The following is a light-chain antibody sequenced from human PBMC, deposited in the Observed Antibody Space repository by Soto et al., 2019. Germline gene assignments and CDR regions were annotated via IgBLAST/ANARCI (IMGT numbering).Light chain of an antibody. J-gene: IGKJ1*01. CDR1: QSISTW. CDR3: LQYTAYSWT. Sequence: DIQKTQSPSTLSAAVGDRVTITCRASQSISTWLAWYQQKPGKAPKLLIYDASSFESGVPLRFSGSGAGTEFTLTISSLQPDDFATYYCLQYTAYSWTFGQGTKVDIK. CDR2: DAS. V-gene: IGKV1-5*01.